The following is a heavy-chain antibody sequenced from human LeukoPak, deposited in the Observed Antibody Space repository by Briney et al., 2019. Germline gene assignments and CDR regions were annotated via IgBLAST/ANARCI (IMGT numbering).Heavy chain of an antibody. J-gene: IGHJ5*02. D-gene: IGHD1-26*01. CDR2: INPNSGGT. Sequence: GASVKVSCKASGYTFTGYYMHWVRQAPGQGLEWMGWINPNSGGTSYAQKFQGRVTMTRDTSISTAYMELSRLRSDDTAVYYCARESGSYSCWFDPWGQGTLVTVSS. CDR1: GYTFTGYY. CDR3: ARESGSYSCWFDP. V-gene: IGHV1-2*02.